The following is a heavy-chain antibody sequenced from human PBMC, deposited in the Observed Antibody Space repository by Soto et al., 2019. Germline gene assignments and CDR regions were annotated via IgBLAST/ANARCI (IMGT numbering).Heavy chain of an antibody. CDR3: AKDWRRMSCYDY. CDR2: ISSGGGAT. CDR1: GFTFNTYA. V-gene: IGHV3-23*01. Sequence: DVQLLESGGGLVQPGGSLRLSCAASGFTFNTYAMGWVRQAPGKGLEWVSGISSGGGATYYADSVRGRFTISRDNSKNTLYLQMNSLRAEDTAVYYCAKDWRRMSCYDYWGQGTLVTISS. D-gene: IGHD2-15*01. J-gene: IGHJ4*02.